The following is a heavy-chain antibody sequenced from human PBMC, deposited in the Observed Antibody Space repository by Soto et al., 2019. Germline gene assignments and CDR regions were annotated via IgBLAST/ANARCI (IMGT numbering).Heavy chain of an antibody. V-gene: IGHV1-3*05. CDR2: INAGNGNT. CDR3: ARDRLGIAVAGELDY. Sequence: QVQLVQSGAEEKKPGASVKVSCKASGYTFTSYAMHWVRQAPGQRLEWMGWINAGNGNTKYSQKFQGRGTITRDTSASTAYMELSSLRSEDTAVYYCARDRLGIAVAGELDYWGQGTLVTVSS. J-gene: IGHJ4*02. D-gene: IGHD6-19*01. CDR1: GYTFTSYA.